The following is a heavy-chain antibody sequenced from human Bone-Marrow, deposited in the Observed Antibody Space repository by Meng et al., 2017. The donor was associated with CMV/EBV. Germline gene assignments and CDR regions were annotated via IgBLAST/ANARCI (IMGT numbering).Heavy chain of an antibody. D-gene: IGHD6-13*01. V-gene: IGHV3-21*01. CDR3: ATIGEYSSSWYHRLDY. CDR2: ISSSSSYI. Sequence: GGSLRLSCAASGFTFSSYSMNWVRQAPGKGLEWVSSISSSSSYIYYADSVKGRFTISRDNAKNSLYLQMNSLRAEDTAVYYCATIGEYSSSWYHRLDYWGQGPLVTLYS. J-gene: IGHJ4*02. CDR1: GFTFSSYS.